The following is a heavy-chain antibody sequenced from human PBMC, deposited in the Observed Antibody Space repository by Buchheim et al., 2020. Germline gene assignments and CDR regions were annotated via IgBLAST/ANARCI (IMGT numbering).Heavy chain of an antibody. D-gene: IGHD2-8*01. J-gene: IGHJ6*02. CDR2: ISYDGSNK. Sequence: QVQLVESGGGVVQPGRSLRLSCAASGFTFSSYAMHWVRQAPGKGLEWVAVISYDGSNKYYADSVKGRFTISRDNSKNTLYLQMNSLRAEDTAVYYCARDRGWRVLMVLYGMDVWGQGTT. V-gene: IGHV3-30-3*01. CDR1: GFTFSSYA. CDR3: ARDRGWRVLMVLYGMDV.